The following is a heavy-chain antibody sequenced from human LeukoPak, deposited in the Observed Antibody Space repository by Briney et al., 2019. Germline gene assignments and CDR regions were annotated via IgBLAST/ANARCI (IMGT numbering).Heavy chain of an antibody. CDR1: GFTVSSNY. CDR2: IYSGGST. J-gene: IGHJ4*02. CDR3: ARDQGAGYYDSSGYDY. V-gene: IGHV3-66*01. Sequence: GGSLRLSCAASGFTVSSNYMSWVRQAPGKGLERVSVIYSGGSTYYADSVKGRFTISRDNSKNTLYLQMNSLRAEDTAVYYCARDQGAGYYDSSGYDYWGQGTLVTVSS. D-gene: IGHD3-22*01.